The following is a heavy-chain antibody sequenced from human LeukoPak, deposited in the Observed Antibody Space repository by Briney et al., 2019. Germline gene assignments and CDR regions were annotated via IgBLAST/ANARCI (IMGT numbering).Heavy chain of an antibody. Sequence: GESLKISCKGSGYSFTNYWIGWVRQMPGKDLEWMGIIYPGDSDTRYSPSFQGQVTISADRSISTAYLQWSSLKASDTAMYYCARGDYGDYRIFYTLFDFWGQGTLVTVSS. J-gene: IGHJ4*02. CDR2: IYPGDSDT. CDR1: GYSFTNYW. CDR3: ARGDYGDYRIFYTLFDF. V-gene: IGHV5-51*01. D-gene: IGHD4-17*01.